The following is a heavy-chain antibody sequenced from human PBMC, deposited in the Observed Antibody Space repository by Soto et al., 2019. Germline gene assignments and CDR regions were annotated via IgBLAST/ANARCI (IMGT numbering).Heavy chain of an antibody. CDR2: VYWDDSK. V-gene: IGHV2-5*02. CDR3: ARCRGGVASF. CDR1: GFSLSTRDVG. Sequence: QITLNESGPTLVKPTQTLTLTCTFSGFSLSTRDVGVGWIRQPPGEALEWLGVVYWDDSKTYSPSLESRLTITKDTSKNPVVLRMTKMAPVDTATYYCARCRGGVASFWGQGTLVTVSS. D-gene: IGHD2-2*01. J-gene: IGHJ4*02.